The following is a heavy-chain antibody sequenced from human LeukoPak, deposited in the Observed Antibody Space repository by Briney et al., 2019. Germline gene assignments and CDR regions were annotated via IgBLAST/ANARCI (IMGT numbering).Heavy chain of an antibody. J-gene: IGHJ4*02. Sequence: GGSLRLSCAASGFTFSSYAMSWVRQAPGKGLKWVSGISGSGGSTYYADSVKGRFTISRDNSKNTLYLQMDSLRAEVTAVYYCAKDPNPREYQLLYGYWGQGTLVTVSS. CDR3: AKDPNPREYQLLYGY. CDR2: ISGSGGST. D-gene: IGHD2-2*02. CDR1: GFTFSSYA. V-gene: IGHV3-23*01.